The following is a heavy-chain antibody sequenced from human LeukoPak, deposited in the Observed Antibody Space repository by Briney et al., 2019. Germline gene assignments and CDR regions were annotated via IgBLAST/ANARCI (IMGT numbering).Heavy chain of an antibody. CDR3: AKSRGYYYGSGTN. D-gene: IGHD3-10*01. J-gene: IGHJ4*02. CDR1: GGSFSGYY. CDR2: ISGSGGST. V-gene: IGHV3-23*01. Sequence: ETLSLTCAVYGGSFSGYYWSWVRQAPGKGLEWVSAISGSGGSTYYADSVKGRFTISRDNSKNTLYLQMNSLRAEDTAVYYCAKSRGYYYGSGTNWGQGTLVTVSS.